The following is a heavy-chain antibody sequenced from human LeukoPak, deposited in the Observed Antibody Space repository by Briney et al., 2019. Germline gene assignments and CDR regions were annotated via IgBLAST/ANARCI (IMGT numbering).Heavy chain of an antibody. CDR3: ARDYFDRGGGY. Sequence: ASVKVSCKASGYTFTGYSLHWVRQAPGQGLEWMGWINSNSGGTNYAQKFQGRVTMTRDTSINTGYMELSGLTSDDTAIYYRARDYFDRGGGYWGQGTLVTVSS. CDR2: INSNSGGT. CDR1: GYTFTGYS. D-gene: IGHD2/OR15-2a*01. J-gene: IGHJ4*02. V-gene: IGHV1-2*02.